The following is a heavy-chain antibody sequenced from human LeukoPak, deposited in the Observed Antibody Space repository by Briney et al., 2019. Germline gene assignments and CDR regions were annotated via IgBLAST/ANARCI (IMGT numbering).Heavy chain of an antibody. D-gene: IGHD2-2*01. CDR3: ARYYCGSSSCPGVDY. V-gene: IGHV4-31*03. CDR1: GGSITSGGNY. Sequence: SETLSLTCTVSGGSITSGGNYWTWIRQHPGEGLEWIGYISHSGSTYYNPSLKSRVSISVDTSKNQLSLQLGSVTAADTAAYYCARYYCGSSSCPGVDYWGRGTLVTVSS. J-gene: IGHJ4*02. CDR2: ISHSGST.